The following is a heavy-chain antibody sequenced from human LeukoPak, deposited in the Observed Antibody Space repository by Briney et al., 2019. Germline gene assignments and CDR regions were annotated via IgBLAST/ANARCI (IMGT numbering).Heavy chain of an antibody. Sequence: ASVKVSCKASEYTFTASYIHWVPEAPGQGLEWMGWINPNSGDTNYAQKFQGRVTMTRDTSISTAYMELSRLRSDDTAVYYCSRREGLPNRAFEYWGRGTLVAVSS. V-gene: IGHV1-2*02. CDR3: SRREGLPNRAFEY. J-gene: IGHJ4*02. CDR2: INPNSGDT. CDR1: EYTFTASY. D-gene: IGHD1-14*01.